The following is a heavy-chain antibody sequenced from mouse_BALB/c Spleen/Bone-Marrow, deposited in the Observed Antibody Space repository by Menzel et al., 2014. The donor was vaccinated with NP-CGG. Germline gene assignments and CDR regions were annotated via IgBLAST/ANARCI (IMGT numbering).Heavy chain of an antibody. CDR1: GFTFSSFG. CDR2: ISSGSSTI. J-gene: IGHJ4*01. V-gene: IGHV5-17*02. Sequence: EVMLVESGGGLVQPGGSRKLSCAASGFTFSSFGMRWVRQAPEKGLEWVAYISSGSSTIYCADTVKGRSTISRDNPKNTLFLQMTSLRSEDTAMYYCATGTRAMDYWGQGTSVTVSS. CDR3: ATGTRAMDY. D-gene: IGHD4-1*01.